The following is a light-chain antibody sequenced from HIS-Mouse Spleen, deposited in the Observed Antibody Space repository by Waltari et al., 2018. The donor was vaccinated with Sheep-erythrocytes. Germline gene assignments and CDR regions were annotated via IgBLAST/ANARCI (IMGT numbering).Light chain of an antibody. J-gene: IGLJ3*02. CDR1: SSDVGGYHF. V-gene: IGLV2-11*01. Sequence: QSALTQPRPVSGSPGQSVTISCTGTSSDVGGYHFVSWHQPHPGKAPKLMIYAVSNRPQGVPDRFSGSKSGNTASLTVSGLQAEDEADYYCSSYAGSNNWVFGGGTKLTVL. CDR2: AVS. CDR3: SSYAGSNNWV.